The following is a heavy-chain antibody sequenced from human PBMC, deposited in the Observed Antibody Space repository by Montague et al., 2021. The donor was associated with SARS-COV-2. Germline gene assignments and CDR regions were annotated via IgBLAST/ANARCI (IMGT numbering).Heavy chain of an antibody. CDR2: IDWDDDK. J-gene: IGHJ4*02. CDR1: GFSLSTSGMS. CDR3: ARSYYDILTAYYTPFDY. D-gene: IGHD3-9*01. Sequence: PALVKPTQTLTLTCTFSGFSLSTSGMSAGWIRQPPGKALEWLARIDWDDDKFYSTSLKTRLTISKDTSKNQVVLTMTNMDPVDTATYYCARSYYDILTAYYTPFDYWGRGTLVTVSS. V-gene: IGHV2-70*04.